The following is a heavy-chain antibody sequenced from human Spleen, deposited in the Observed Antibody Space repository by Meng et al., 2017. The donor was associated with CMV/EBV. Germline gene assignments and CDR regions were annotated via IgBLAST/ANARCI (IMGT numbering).Heavy chain of an antibody. V-gene: IGHV3-74*01. J-gene: IGHJ6*02. CDR2: SNSDGSST. CDR3: ARGSYDFWSGYYQVYGMDV. Sequence: GGSLRLSCAASGFTFSSYLIHWVRQAPGKGLMWLSRSNSDGSSTAYADSVKGRFTISRDNAKNTLYLQMNSLRAEDTAVYYCARGSYDFWSGYYQVYGMDVWGQGTTVTVSS. D-gene: IGHD3-3*01. CDR1: GFTFSSYL.